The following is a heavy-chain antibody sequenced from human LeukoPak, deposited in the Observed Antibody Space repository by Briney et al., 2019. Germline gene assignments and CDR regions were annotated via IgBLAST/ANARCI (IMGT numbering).Heavy chain of an antibody. CDR1: GYTLTELS. J-gene: IGHJ6*02. D-gene: IGHD6-19*01. CDR3: ATDVAVAGYYGMDV. V-gene: IGHV1-24*01. Sequence: GASVKVSGKVSGYTLTELSVLGVRQAPGKGLEWMGGFDPEDGETIYAQKFQGRVTMTEDTSTDTAYMELSSLRSEDTAVYYCATDVAVAGYYGMDVWGQGTTVTVSS. CDR2: FDPEDGET.